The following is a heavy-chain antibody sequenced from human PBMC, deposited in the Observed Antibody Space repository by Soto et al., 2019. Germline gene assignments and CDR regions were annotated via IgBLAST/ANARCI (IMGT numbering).Heavy chain of an antibody. CDR1: GGSVTSDEDY. D-gene: IGHD5-18*01. J-gene: IGHJ4*02. Sequence: SETLSLTCTVSGGSVTSDEDYWTWIRQSPGKGLEWIGYTSNSGSTGYNPSLKTRLSMSVDRSKNQFTLRLTSVTAADTAAYFCATESGSTYGYFDHWGQGTQVTVSS. CDR3: ATESGSTYGYFDH. V-gene: IGHV4-30-4*01. CDR2: TSNSGST.